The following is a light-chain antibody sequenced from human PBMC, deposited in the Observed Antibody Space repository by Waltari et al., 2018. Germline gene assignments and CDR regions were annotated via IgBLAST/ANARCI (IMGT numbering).Light chain of an antibody. V-gene: IGLV2-23*01. CDR2: EGS. J-gene: IGLJ3*02. CDR1: SRDVGNYNL. Sequence: QSALTQPASVSGSPGQPITISCPGTSRDVGNYNLVSWYQQHPGKAPKLMIYEGSKRPSGVSNRFSGSKSGNTASLTISGLQAEDEADYYCCSYAGSSTLLFGGGTKLTVL. CDR3: CSYAGSSTLL.